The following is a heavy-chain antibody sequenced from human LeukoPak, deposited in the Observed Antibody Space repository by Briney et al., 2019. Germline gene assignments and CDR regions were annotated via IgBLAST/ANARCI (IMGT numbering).Heavy chain of an antibody. J-gene: IGHJ5*02. V-gene: IGHV3-53*01. CDR1: GFTVSSNY. CDR3: ARLSTMFRGVIITFRGFDP. Sequence: PGGSLRLSCAASGFTVSSNYMSWVRQAPGKGLGWVSVIYSGGSTYYADSVKGRFTISRDNSKNTLYLQMNSLRAEDTAVYYCARLSTMFRGVIITFRGFDPWGQGTLVSVSS. D-gene: IGHD3-10*01. CDR2: IYSGGST.